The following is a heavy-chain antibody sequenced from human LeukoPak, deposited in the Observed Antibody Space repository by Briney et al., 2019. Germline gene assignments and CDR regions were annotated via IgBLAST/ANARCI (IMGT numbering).Heavy chain of an antibody. Sequence: PSETLSLTCTVSGGSISSYYWSWIRQPPGKGLEWIGYIYYSGSTNYNPSLKSRVTISVDTSTNQFSLKLSSVTAADTAVYYCARGVAAAYYYMDVWGKGTTVTVSS. CDR3: ARGVAAAYYYMDV. J-gene: IGHJ6*03. V-gene: IGHV4-59*01. CDR2: IYYSGST. D-gene: IGHD6-13*01. CDR1: GGSISSYY.